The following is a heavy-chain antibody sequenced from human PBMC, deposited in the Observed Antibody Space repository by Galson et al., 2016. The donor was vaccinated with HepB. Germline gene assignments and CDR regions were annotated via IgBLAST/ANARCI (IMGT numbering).Heavy chain of an antibody. CDR1: GFTFSSYG. Sequence: SLRLSCAASGFTFSSYGMHWVRQAPGKGLEWVAVISYDGSTKYYADSVKGRFTISRDNSKNTLNLQMNSLRAEDTALYYCLKEYPQEAVAWGQGTLVTVSS. CDR3: LKEYPQEAVA. CDR2: ISYDGSTK. J-gene: IGHJ1*01. D-gene: IGHD6-19*01. V-gene: IGHV3-30*18.